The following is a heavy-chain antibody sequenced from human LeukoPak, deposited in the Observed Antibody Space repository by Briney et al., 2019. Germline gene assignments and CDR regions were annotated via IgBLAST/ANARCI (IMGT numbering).Heavy chain of an antibody. V-gene: IGHV4-39*07. CDR1: GGSISSSSYY. D-gene: IGHD3-9*01. CDR2: LYYSGNT. J-gene: IGHJ3*02. CDR3: ARTQRYDAFDI. Sequence: SETLSLTCTVSGGSISSSSYYWGWIRQPPGKGLEWIGSLYYSGNTYYNPSLKSRVTMSVDTSKNQFSLKLSSVTAADTAVYYCARTQRYDAFDIWGQGTMVTVSS.